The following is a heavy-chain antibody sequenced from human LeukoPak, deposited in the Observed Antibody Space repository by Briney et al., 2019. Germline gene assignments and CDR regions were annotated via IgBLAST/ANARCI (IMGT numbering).Heavy chain of an antibody. J-gene: IGHJ5*02. CDR2: IYYTGDT. CDR3: ARLNKPGWFDP. Sequence: SETLSLTCTVSGDSVTNTRYYWGWIRQPPGKGLEWIGTIYYTGDTYYNPSLKSRVTISVDTSKNQFSLRLSSVTATDTAVYYCARLNKPGWFDPWGQGTLVTVSS. V-gene: IGHV4-39*01. D-gene: IGHD1-14*01. CDR1: GDSVTNTRYY.